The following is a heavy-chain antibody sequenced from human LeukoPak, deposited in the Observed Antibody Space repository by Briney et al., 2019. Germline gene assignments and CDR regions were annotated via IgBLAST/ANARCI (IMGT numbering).Heavy chain of an antibody. CDR3: ARGKDGVWAFDI. V-gene: IGHV3-74*01. CDR2: INSDGSGT. Sequence: GGSLRLSCGASGFTFNNYWMHWVRQAPGMGLVWVSRINSDGSGTTYADSVKGRVTISRDNANNTLYLQMNSLRAEDAAVYYCARGKDGVWAFDIWGQGTTVTVSS. CDR1: GFTFNNYW. D-gene: IGHD3-16*01. J-gene: IGHJ3*02.